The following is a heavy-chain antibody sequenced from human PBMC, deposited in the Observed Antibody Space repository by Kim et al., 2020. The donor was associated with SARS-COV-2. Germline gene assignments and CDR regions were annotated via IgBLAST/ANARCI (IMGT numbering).Heavy chain of an antibody. J-gene: IGHJ4*02. Sequence: VKGRFTISRDNSKNTLYLQMNSLRAEDTAVYYCAKADLTRPGYSSGWMVYWGQGTLVTVSS. V-gene: IGHV3-30*02. D-gene: IGHD6-19*01. CDR3: AKADLTRPGYSSGWMVY.